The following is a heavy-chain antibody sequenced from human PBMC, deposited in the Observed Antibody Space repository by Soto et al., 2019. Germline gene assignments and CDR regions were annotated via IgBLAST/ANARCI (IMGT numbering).Heavy chain of an antibody. V-gene: IGHV3-73*01. J-gene: IGHJ5*02. CDR2: IRSKANSYAT. CDR3: TRGYSSGWYLPLYNWFGP. D-gene: IGHD6-19*01. CDR1: GFTFSGSA. Sequence: GGSLRLSCAASGFTFSGSAMHWVRQASGKGLEWVGRIRSKANSYATAYAASVKGRFTISRDDSKNTAYLQMNSLKTEDTAVYYCTRGYSSGWYLPLYNWFGPWGQGTLVTVSS.